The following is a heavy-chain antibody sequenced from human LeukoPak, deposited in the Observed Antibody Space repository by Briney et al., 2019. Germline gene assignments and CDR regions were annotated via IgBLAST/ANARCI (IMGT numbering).Heavy chain of an antibody. CDR1: GDSISSGRYY. D-gene: IGHD5-18*01. CDR3: ARDTYNYGSSAYYFDY. V-gene: IGHV4-61*02. CDR2: IHTSGNT. Sequence: SETLSLTCTVSGDSISSGRYYWSWIRQPAGKGLEYIGRIHTSGNTNYNPSLKSRVTISVDTSKNQFSLKLSSVTAADTAVYYCARDTYNYGSSAYYFDYWGQGTLVTVSS. J-gene: IGHJ4*02.